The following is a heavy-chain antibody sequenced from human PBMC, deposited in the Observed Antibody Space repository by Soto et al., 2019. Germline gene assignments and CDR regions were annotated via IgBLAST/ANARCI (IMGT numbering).Heavy chain of an antibody. CDR1: GFTFSSSG. CDR2: ISYDGRSQ. J-gene: IGHJ5*02. Sequence: QVQLVESGGGVVQPGRSLRLSCAASGFTFSSSGMDWVRQAPGKGLEWVAGISYDGRSQYYADSVKGRFTISRDNSKNTLYLQMNSLRAEDTALYYCAKDLGSDSIAWVFDPWGQGTLVTVSS. D-gene: IGHD3-22*01. CDR3: AKDLGSDSIAWVFDP. V-gene: IGHV3-30*18.